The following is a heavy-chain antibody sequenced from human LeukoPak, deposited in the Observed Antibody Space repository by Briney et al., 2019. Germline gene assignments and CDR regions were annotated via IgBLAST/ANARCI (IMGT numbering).Heavy chain of an antibody. V-gene: IGHV4-39*01. CDR1: GGSISSSSYY. CDR3: ARLPTVTFFDY. J-gene: IGHJ4*02. CDR2: IYYSGST. Sequence: SGTLSLTCTVSGGSISSSSYYWGWIRQPPGKGLEWIGSIYYSGSTYHNPSLKSRVTISVDTSKNQFSLRLSSVTAADTAVYYCARLPTVTFFDYWGQGTLVTVSS. D-gene: IGHD4-17*01.